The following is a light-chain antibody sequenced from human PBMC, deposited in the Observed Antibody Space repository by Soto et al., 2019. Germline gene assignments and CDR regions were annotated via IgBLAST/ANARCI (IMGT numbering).Light chain of an antibody. CDR1: QTIVTY. Sequence: DIQVTQSPPSLSAAVGDRVTISCRASQTIVTYLNWYQHKPGKAPKLLVYSASTLQSGVPSRFRSSGSGTDFTLTISSLQPDDFATYYSQQSSGTPITFCQGTRLEIK. CDR3: QQSSGTPIT. CDR2: SAS. V-gene: IGKV1-39*01. J-gene: IGKJ5*01.